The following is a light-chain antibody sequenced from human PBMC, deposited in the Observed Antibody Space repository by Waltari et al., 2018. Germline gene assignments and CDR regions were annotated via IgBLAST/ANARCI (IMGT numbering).Light chain of an antibody. V-gene: IGKV3-15*01. CDR1: QSVRNN. J-gene: IGKJ4*01. CDR3: QHRVSWPLT. Sequence: EIVMTQSPATLSVSPGERATLSCRASQSVRNNLVWYQQKPGQAPRLLIYGASTRVTGIPARFSGSGSGTEFTLTISSLQSEDFAVYYCQHRVSWPLTFGGGTKVEL. CDR2: GAS.